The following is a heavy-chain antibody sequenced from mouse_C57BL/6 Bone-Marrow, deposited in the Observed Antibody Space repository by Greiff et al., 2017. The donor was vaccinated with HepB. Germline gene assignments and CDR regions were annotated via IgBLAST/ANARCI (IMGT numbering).Heavy chain of an antibody. CDR1: GYTFTTYP. D-gene: IGHD2-3*01. CDR2: FHPYNDDT. J-gene: IGHJ4*01. CDR3: ARRRWPYYYAMDY. V-gene: IGHV1-47*01. Sequence: VQVVESGAELVKPGASVKMSCKASGYTFTTYPIEWMKQNHGKSLEWIGNFHPYNDDTKYNEKFKGKATLTVEKSSSTVYLELSRLTSDDSAVYYCARRRWPYYYAMDYWGQGTSVTVSS.